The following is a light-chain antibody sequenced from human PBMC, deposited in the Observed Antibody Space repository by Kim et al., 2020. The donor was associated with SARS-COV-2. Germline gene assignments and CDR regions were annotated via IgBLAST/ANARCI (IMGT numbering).Light chain of an antibody. CDR2: GAS. CDR1: QSVRNL. V-gene: IGKV3-11*01. Sequence: SLSPGERATLSCRASQSVRNLVAWFQQRPGQAPRLLIHGASNRASGTPARFSGSGSGTDFTLTISSLEPEDFAVYYCQQRSSWPLTVGPGTKVDIK. J-gene: IGKJ3*01. CDR3: QQRSSWPLT.